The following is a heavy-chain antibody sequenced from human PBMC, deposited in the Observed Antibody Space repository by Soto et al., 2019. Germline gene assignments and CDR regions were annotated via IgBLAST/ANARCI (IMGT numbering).Heavy chain of an antibody. Sequence: QMQLVQSGPEVKKHGTSVKVSCKASGFTFTSSAVQWVRQARGQRLEWLGWIVVGSGNTNYAQKFQERVTITRDMSTSTAYMELSSLRSEDTAVYYCAATVASAGSGDYYGMDVWGQGTTVTVSS. V-gene: IGHV1-58*01. CDR1: GFTFTSSA. D-gene: IGHD6-13*01. CDR3: AATVASAGSGDYYGMDV. J-gene: IGHJ6*02. CDR2: IVVGSGNT.